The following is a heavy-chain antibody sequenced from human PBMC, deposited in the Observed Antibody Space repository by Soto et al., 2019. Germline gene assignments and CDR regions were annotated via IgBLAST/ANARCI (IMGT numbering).Heavy chain of an antibody. V-gene: IGHV4-4*02. CDR3: ARHGGFSFDS. CDR2: IYHSGGT. CDR1: GGSISSDNW. D-gene: IGHD3-3*01. Sequence: QVQLQESGPGLVNPSGTLSLTCAVSGGSISSDNWWSWVRQPPGKGLEWIGEIYHSGGTHYNPSLKSRVTISVDKSKNLISLELSSVTSTDTAVYFCARHGGFSFDSWGQGTLVTVSS. J-gene: IGHJ4*02.